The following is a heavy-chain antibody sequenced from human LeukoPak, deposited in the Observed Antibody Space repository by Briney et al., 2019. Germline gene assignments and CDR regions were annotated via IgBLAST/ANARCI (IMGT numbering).Heavy chain of an antibody. CDR1: GFTFSSYG. CDR2: ISGSGGST. V-gene: IGHV3-23*01. Sequence: GGSLRLSCAASGFTFSSYGISWVRQAPGKGLEWASGISGSGGSTYYADSVKGRFTISRDNSKNTLYLQMNSLRAEDTAVYYCAKVKLETTGYSGLDYWGQGTLVTVSS. CDR3: AKVKLETTGYSGLDY. J-gene: IGHJ4*02. D-gene: IGHD3-9*01.